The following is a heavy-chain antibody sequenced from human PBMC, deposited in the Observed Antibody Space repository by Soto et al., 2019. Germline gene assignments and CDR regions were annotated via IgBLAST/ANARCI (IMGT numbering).Heavy chain of an antibody. Sequence: QVQLQESGPGLVKPSETLSLTCTVSGGSISSYYWSWIRQPPGKGLEWIGYIYYSGSTNYNPSLTSRVTLSVATSKNQFSLKLSSVTAADTAVYYCARGSGQLFRALDYWGQGTLVTVSS. CDR2: IYYSGST. D-gene: IGHD2-2*01. CDR3: ARGSGQLFRALDY. V-gene: IGHV4-59*01. J-gene: IGHJ4*02. CDR1: GGSISSYY.